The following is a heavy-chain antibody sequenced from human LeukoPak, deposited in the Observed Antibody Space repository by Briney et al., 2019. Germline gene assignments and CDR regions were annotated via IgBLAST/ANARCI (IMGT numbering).Heavy chain of an antibody. CDR2: IYSGGST. V-gene: IGHV3-53*01. CDR1: GFIVSSNY. D-gene: IGHD5-18*01. J-gene: IGHJ4*02. CDR3: ARGSWGDSYGPPHFDY. Sequence: GGSLRLSCAASGFIVSSNYMSWVRQAPGKGLEWLPVIYSGGSTYYADSVKGRFTFSRDNSKNTLYLQMNSLRVEDTAVYYCARGSWGDSYGPPHFDYWGQGTRVTVSS.